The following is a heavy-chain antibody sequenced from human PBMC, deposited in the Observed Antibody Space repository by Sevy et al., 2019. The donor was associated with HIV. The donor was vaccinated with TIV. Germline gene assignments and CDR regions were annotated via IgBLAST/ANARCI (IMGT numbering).Heavy chain of an antibody. CDR3: ATDHPPEQLVSDY. J-gene: IGHJ4*02. V-gene: IGHV3-15*04. CDR2: TESKIDGGTI. Sequence: GGSLRLSCAVSGFTFSSAWMSWFRQTPGKRLEWVGRTESKIDGGTIYYAAPVKGRFSISRDDSKNTLFLQMNSLKTEDTAVYYCATDHPPEQLVSDYWGQGTLVTVSS. D-gene: IGHD6-6*01. CDR1: GFTFSSAW.